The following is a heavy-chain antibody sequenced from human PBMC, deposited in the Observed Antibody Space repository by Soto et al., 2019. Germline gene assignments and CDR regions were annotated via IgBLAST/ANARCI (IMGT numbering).Heavy chain of an antibody. Sequence: GKGLEWVSSVSGGGSSKYYADSVRGRFTISRDNSRNTLYLQMSSLRAEDTALYFFSKDLPGELLPTCLASRGHGILVTVSS. V-gene: IGHV3-23*01. D-gene: IGHD3-10*01. CDR2: VSGGGSSK. CDR3: SKDLPGELLPTCLAS. J-gene: IGHJ4*01.